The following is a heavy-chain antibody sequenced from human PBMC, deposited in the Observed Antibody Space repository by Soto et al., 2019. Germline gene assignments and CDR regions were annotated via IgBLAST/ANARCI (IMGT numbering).Heavy chain of an antibody. J-gene: IGHJ4*01. V-gene: IGHV1-69*02. Sequence: QVQLVQSGAEVKKPGSSVKVSCKASGGTFSSYTISWVRQAPGQGLEWMGRIIPILGIANYAQKFQGRVTITADKPTSTAHMELSSLRSESTAVYYCSSSEQCPSVRGGHFHYWGHGTLVTLSS. D-gene: IGHD3-10*01. CDR2: IIPILGIA. CDR3: SSSEQCPSVRGGHFHY. CDR1: GGTFSSYT.